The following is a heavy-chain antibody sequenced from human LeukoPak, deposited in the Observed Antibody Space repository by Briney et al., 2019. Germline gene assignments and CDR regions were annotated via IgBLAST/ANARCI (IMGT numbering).Heavy chain of an antibody. J-gene: IGHJ6*03. CDR2: IRYDGSNK. CDR1: GFTFSSYD. Sequence: GGSLRLSCAASGFTFSSYDIHWVRQAPGKWLEWVAFIRYDGSNKYYADSVRGRFTISRDNSKNTLYLHMNSLRAEDTAVYFCAKGSKAVLFTRDHYMDVWGKGTTVTISS. D-gene: IGHD6-19*01. V-gene: IGHV3-30*02. CDR3: AKGSKAVLFTRDHYMDV.